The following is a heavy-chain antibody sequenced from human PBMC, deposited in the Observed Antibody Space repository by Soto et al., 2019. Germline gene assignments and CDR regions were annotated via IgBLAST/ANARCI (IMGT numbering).Heavy chain of an antibody. D-gene: IGHD1-26*01. CDR2: ITSHGHIT. V-gene: IGHV3-64*04. J-gene: IGHJ4*02. CDR1: GFTFSTYD. Sequence: PGGSLRLSWSASGFTFSTYDMVWVRQAPGKGLEYISAITSHGHITYYADSVKGRFTISRDNSKNSLYLQMNSLRAEDTAVYYYAKDVEGAIYYFDYWGQGTLVTVSS. CDR3: AKDVEGAIYYFDY.